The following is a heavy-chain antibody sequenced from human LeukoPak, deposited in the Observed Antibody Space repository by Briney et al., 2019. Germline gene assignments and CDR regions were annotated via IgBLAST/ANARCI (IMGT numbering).Heavy chain of an antibody. CDR1: GFTYNTNA. V-gene: IGHV3-23*01. CDR2: ISGSGDST. CDR3: AKLLSGSYYTDYFDY. D-gene: IGHD1-26*01. J-gene: IGHJ4*02. Sequence: GGSLRLSCEAPGFTYNTNAMTWVRQAPGKGLEWVSSISGSGDSTYYADSVKGRFTISRDNSKNTLYLQMNSLRAEDTAVYYCAKLLSGSYYTDYFDYWGQGTLVTVSS.